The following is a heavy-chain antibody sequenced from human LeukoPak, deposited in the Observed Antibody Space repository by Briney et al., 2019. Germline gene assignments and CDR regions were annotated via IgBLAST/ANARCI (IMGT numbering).Heavy chain of an antibody. Sequence: GESLKISCEGSGYSFISYWIGWVRQMPGKGLEWMGIIYPSDSDTRYSPSLQGQVTISVDKSTSTAHLQWSSLKATDTAIYYCVRQGFARYYNFYVDVWGKGTTVIVSS. CDR3: VRQGFARYYNFYVDV. CDR2: IYPSDSDT. V-gene: IGHV5-51*01. J-gene: IGHJ6*03. CDR1: GYSFISYW.